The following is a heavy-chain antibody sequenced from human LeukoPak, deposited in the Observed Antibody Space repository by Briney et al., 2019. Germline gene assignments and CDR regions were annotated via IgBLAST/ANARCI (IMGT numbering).Heavy chain of an antibody. Sequence: GGSLRLSCATSGFPFVAYALHWVRQAPGKGLEWAAVISSDTTNKYYMDSVKGRFTISRDNSKNTLYLQMDSLRLEDTAVYYCARLAAASPGYWGQGTLVTVSS. D-gene: IGHD3-16*01. V-gene: IGHV3-30*10. CDR2: ISSDTTNK. CDR1: GFPFVAYA. CDR3: ARLAAASPGY. J-gene: IGHJ4*02.